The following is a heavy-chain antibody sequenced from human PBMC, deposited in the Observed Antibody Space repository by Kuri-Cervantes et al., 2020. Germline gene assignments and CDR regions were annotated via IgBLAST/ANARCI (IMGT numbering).Heavy chain of an antibody. CDR1: GFTFDDYA. CDR3: AKDPNYDFWSGYWHIYYYYGMDV. CDR2: ISWNNGSI. J-gene: IGHJ6*02. V-gene: IGHV3-9*01. Sequence: GGSLRLSCAASGFTFDDYAMHWVRQAPGKGLEWVSGISWNNGSIGYADSVKGRFTISRDNAKNSLYLQMNSLRAEDTAVYYCAKDPNYDFWSGYWHIYYYYGMDVWGQGTTVTVSS. D-gene: IGHD3-3*01.